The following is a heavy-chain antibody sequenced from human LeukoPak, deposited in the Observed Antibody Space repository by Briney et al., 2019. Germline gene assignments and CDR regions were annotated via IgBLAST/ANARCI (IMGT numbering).Heavy chain of an antibody. Sequence: GGSLRLSCAGSGFSVSDNYMAWVRQAPGKGLEWVSVTYSGGTTYYADSVEGRFPISRDNSKNTLYLQMNSLRTEDTAIYYCAKEGGLGYCSTTSCAFAHWGRGTLVTVSS. CDR3: AKEGGLGYCSTTSCAFAH. CDR1: GFSVSDNY. D-gene: IGHD2-2*01. CDR2: TYSGGTT. V-gene: IGHV3-53*01. J-gene: IGHJ4*02.